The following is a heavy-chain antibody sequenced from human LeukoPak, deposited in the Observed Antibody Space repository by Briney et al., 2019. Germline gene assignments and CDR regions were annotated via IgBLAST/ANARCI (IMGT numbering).Heavy chain of an antibody. D-gene: IGHD2-2*01. CDR2: IYPGDSDT. CDR1: GYSFTSYW. J-gene: IGHJ4*02. V-gene: IGHV5-51*01. Sequence: GESLQISCKGSGYSFTSYWIGWVRQLPGKGLEWMGIIYPGDSDTRYSPSFQGQVTISADKSISTAYLQWSSLKASGTAMYYCARRRFVRVVPAEYYFDYWGQGTLVTVSS. CDR3: ARRRFVRVVPAEYYFDY.